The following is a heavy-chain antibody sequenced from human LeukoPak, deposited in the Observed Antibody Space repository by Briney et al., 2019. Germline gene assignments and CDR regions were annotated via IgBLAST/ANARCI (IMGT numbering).Heavy chain of an antibody. CDR3: ARDSRYCSSTSRSISDH. CDR2: INPNSGGT. Sequence: GASVKVSCKASGYTFTDYYMHWVRQAPGQGLEWMGWINPNSGGTNFAQKFLGRVTMTRDTSISTAYMELSRLRSDDTAVYFCARDSRYCSSTSRSISDHWGQGTLVTVSS. V-gene: IGHV1-2*02. CDR1: GYTFTDYY. D-gene: IGHD2-2*01. J-gene: IGHJ4*02.